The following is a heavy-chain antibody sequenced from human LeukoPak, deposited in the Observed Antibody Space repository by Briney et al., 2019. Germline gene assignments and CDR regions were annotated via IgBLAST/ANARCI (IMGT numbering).Heavy chain of an antibody. CDR2: IYSGGST. CDR3: ARSDIVVVPAAGLGVGFDY. D-gene: IGHD2-2*01. Sequence: GGSLRLSCAASGFTVSSNYMSWVRQAPGKGLEWVLVIYSGGSTYYADSVKGRFTISRDNSKNTLYLQMNSLRAEDTAVYYCARSDIVVVPAAGLGVGFDYWGQGTLVTVSS. CDR1: GFTVSSNY. V-gene: IGHV3-66*02. J-gene: IGHJ4*02.